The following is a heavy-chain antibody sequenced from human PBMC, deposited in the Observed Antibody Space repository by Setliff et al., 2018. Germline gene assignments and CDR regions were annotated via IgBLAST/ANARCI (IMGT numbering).Heavy chain of an antibody. Sequence: PGGSLRLSCVASGFTFSRYSMSWVRRAPGKGLEWVSIISGGGDKTYYVDSVKGRFTISRDNSKNTLYLQMNSLRPEDTAVYYCARTCSGSGCYAGLESWGQGTPVTVSS. V-gene: IGHV3-23*01. CDR3: ARTCSGSGCYAGLES. J-gene: IGHJ4*02. CDR1: GFTFSRYS. CDR2: ISGGGDKT. D-gene: IGHD2-15*01.